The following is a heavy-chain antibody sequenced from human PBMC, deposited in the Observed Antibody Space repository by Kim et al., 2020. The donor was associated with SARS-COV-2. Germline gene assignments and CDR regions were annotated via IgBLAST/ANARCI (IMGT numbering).Heavy chain of an antibody. J-gene: IGHJ4*02. CDR2: INHSGST. D-gene: IGHD4-17*01. CDR3: ARGVPTVEVGYYFDY. V-gene: IGHV4-34*01. Sequence: SETLSLTCAVYGGSFSGYYWSWIHQPPGKGLEWIGEINHSGSTNYNPSLKSRVTISVDTSKNQFSLKLSSVTAADTAVYYCARGVPTVEVGYYFDYWGQGTLVTVSS. CDR1: GGSFSGYY.